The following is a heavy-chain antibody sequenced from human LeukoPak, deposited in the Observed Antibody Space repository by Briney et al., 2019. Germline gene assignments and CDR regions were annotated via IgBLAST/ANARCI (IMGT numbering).Heavy chain of an antibody. CDR2: IYYIVST. CDR3: ARDAGGGNIAPRGNWLHP. J-gene: IGHJ5*02. V-gene: IGHV4-59*11. Sequence: PSETLSLTCTVAGGSISSHYWSWIRQPPGKGLEWIGSIYYIVSTNYNPSLKSRVTISVDTSKNQFSLKLSSVNAADPAVYYCARDAGGGNIAPRGNWLHPWGQGTLVPVSS. D-gene: IGHD3-16*02. CDR1: GGSISSHY.